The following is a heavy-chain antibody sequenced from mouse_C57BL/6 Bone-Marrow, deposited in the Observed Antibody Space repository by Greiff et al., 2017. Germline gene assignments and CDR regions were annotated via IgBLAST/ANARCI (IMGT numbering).Heavy chain of an antibody. V-gene: IGHV14-4*01. CDR1: GFNIKDDY. Sequence: VQLQQSGAELVRPGASVKLSCTASGFNIKDDYMHWVKQRPEQGLEWIGWIDPENGDTEYASKFQGKATITADTSSNTAYLQLSSLTSEDTGVYYCTSYYYGSSPAWVAYWGQGTLVTVSA. D-gene: IGHD1-1*01. CDR3: TSYYYGSSPAWVAY. CDR2: IDPENGDT. J-gene: IGHJ3*01.